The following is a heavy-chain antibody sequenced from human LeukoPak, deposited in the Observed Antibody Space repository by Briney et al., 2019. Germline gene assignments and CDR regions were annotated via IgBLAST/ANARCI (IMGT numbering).Heavy chain of an antibody. CDR3: ARGVSYYDSSGYYNEYVQH. CDR2: IYYSGST. Sequence: SETLSLTCTVSCGSISSYYWSWIRQPPGKGLEWIGYIYYSGSTNYNPSLKSRVTISVDTSKNQFSLKLSSVTAADTAVYYCARGVSYYDSSGYYNEYVQHWGQGTLVTVSS. J-gene: IGHJ1*01. V-gene: IGHV4-59*08. D-gene: IGHD3-22*01. CDR1: CGSISSYY.